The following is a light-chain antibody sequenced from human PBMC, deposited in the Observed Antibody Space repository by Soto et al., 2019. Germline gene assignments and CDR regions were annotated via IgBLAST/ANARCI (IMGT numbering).Light chain of an antibody. J-gene: IGKJ4*01. CDR3: QQRSNWPLT. V-gene: IGKV3-11*01. CDR2: DAS. Sequence: IVLTQSPATLSLSKGERATLSCRASQSVSSYLAWYQQKPGQAPRLLIYDASNRATGIPARFSGSGSGTDFTLTISSLEPEDFAVYYCQQRSNWPLTFGGGTKVDIK. CDR1: QSVSSY.